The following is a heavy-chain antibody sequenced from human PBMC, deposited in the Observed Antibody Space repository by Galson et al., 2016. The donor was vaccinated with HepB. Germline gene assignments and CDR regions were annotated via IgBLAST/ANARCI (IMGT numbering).Heavy chain of an antibody. D-gene: IGHD3-9*01. CDR3: ARVSDYDILTGYQGGVDV. CDR1: GYTFTAYY. Sequence: SVKVSCKASGYTFTAYYIHWVRQAPGQGLEWMGWINPLSGGTKYAQKFQGWVTLTRDTSISTAYMELSRLSSDDTAVYYCARVSDYDILTGYQGGVDVLGQGSPVTVSS. J-gene: IGHJ6*02. V-gene: IGHV1-2*04. CDR2: INPLSGGT.